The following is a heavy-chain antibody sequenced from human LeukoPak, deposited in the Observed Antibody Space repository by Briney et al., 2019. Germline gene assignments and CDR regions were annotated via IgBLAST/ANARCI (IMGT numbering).Heavy chain of an antibody. D-gene: IGHD3-22*01. J-gene: IGHJ3*02. CDR2: ISWSGGST. CDR1: GFTFSSYA. CDR3: AKILVVIRSPPDAFDI. V-gene: IGHV3-23*01. Sequence: GGSLRLSCAASGFTFSSYAMSWVRQAPGKGLEWVSAISWSGGSTYYADSVKGRFTISRDNSKNTLYLQMNSLRAEDTAVYYCAKILVVIRSPPDAFDIWGQGTMVTVSS.